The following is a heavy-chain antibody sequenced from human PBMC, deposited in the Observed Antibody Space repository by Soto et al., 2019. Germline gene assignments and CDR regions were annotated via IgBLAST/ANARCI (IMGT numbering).Heavy chain of an antibody. CDR3: ARTKTGYAFDV. Sequence: SETLSLTCTVSGGSISCYYWTWIRQPPGKGLEWIGFIYYRGNTNYNPSLKSRVTISMDTSKNHFALKLNSVTAADTAVYYCARTKTGYAFDVWGQGTMVTVSS. D-gene: IGHD2-8*01. CDR1: GGSISCYY. CDR2: IYYRGNT. V-gene: IGHV4-59*08. J-gene: IGHJ3*01.